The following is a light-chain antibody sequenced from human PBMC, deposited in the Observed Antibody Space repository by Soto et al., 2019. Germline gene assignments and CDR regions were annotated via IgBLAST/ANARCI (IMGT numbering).Light chain of an antibody. CDR3: QQTYSAPIT. J-gene: IGKJ5*01. CDR2: TSS. Sequence: DIQMTQSPSSLSASVGDRVTITCRASQTISSYLNWYQQRQGKAPNLLIYTSSSLQSGVPPRFSGGGSGTDFTLTISSLQPEDFATYYCQQTYSAPITFGQGTRLEIK. V-gene: IGKV1-39*01. CDR1: QTISSY.